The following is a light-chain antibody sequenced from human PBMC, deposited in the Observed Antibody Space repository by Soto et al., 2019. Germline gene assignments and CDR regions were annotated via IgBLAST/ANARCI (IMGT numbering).Light chain of an antibody. CDR2: EVS. CDR3: SSYAGSNNVL. J-gene: IGLJ2*01. Sequence: QSALTQPPSASGSPGQSVTISCTGTSSDIGDYNYVSWYQQHPGKAPKLMIYEVSQRPSGVPDRFSGSKSGNTASLTVSGLQAEDEANYYCSSYAGSNNVLFGGGTKLTVL. V-gene: IGLV2-8*01. CDR1: SSDIGDYNY.